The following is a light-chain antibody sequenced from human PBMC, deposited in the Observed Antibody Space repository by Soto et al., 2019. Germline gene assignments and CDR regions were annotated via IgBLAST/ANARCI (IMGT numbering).Light chain of an antibody. Sequence: QSALTQPASVSGSPGQSFTISGTGTTIDVGRYKLVSWYQQHPGKAPKLMIYDVTNRPSGVSNRFSGSKSGNTASLTISGLQAEDEADYYCSSYTTSTTLIFGGGTKLTVL. CDR1: TIDVGRYKL. J-gene: IGLJ2*01. V-gene: IGLV2-14*03. CDR3: SSYTTSTTLI. CDR2: DVT.